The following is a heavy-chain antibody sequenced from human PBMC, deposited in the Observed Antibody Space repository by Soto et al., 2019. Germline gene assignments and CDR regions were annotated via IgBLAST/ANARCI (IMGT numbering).Heavy chain of an antibody. CDR1: GYTFTSYY. D-gene: IGHD6-19*01. CDR3: ARDRIAVAGNPEYFQH. V-gene: IGHV3-66*01. J-gene: IGHJ1*01. Sequence: SCKASGYTFTSYYMSWVRQAPGKGLEWVSVIYSGGSTYYADSVKGRFTISRDNSKNTLYLQMNSLRAEDTAVYYCARDRIAVAGNPEYFQHWGQGTLVTVSS. CDR2: IYSGGST.